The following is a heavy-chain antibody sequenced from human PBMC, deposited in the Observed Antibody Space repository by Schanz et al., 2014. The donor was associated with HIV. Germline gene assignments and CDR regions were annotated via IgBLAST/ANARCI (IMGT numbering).Heavy chain of an antibody. V-gene: IGHV3-23*04. CDR1: GFTFSSYT. CDR3: AKPEYDSRGSSQSHFDY. Sequence: VQLVESGGSLVQPGGSLRLSCAASGFTFSSYTMTWVRQAPGKGLEWVSGIGGSRGGTYYADSVKGRFTISRDNSKNTLDLQMTTLRIDDTAVYYCAKPEYDSRGSSQSHFDYWGQGTLVTVSS. CDR2: IGGSRGGT. D-gene: IGHD3-22*01. J-gene: IGHJ4*02.